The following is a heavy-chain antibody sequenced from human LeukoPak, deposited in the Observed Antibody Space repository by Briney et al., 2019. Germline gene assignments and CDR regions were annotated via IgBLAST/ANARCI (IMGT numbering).Heavy chain of an antibody. CDR3: AKDPRLRYYYGSGSYRWYFDL. CDR2: ISYDGTNK. CDR1: GFTFSSYA. J-gene: IGHJ2*01. Sequence: PGRSLRLSCVVSGFTFSSYAMHWVRQAPGKGLEWVAVISYDGTNKYYADSVKGRFTIYRDNSKNTLYLQMNSLRAEDTAVYYCAKDPRLRYYYGSGSYRWYFDLWGRGTLVTVSS. D-gene: IGHD3-10*01. V-gene: IGHV3-30*18.